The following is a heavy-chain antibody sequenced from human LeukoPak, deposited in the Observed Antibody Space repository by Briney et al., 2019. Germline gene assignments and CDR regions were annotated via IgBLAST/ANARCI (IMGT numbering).Heavy chain of an antibody. CDR1: GFTFNEFG. D-gene: IGHD1-26*01. CDR3: ARDRPTGSYYSIDY. Sequence: GRSLRRSCTASGFTFNEFGVHWVRQAPGQGLEWVALIWYDGSNKYYADSVKGRFTISRDNSKNTVYLQMNSLRVEDTAIYYCARDRPTGSYYSIDYWGQGIQATVSS. J-gene: IGHJ4*02. V-gene: IGHV3-33*01. CDR2: IWYDGSNK.